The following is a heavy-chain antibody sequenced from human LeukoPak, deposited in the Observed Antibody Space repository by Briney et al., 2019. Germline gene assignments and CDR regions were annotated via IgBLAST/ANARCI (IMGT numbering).Heavy chain of an antibody. V-gene: IGHV3-69-1*01. Sequence: RPGGSLRLSCTASGFNFNNYGLHWVRQTPGKGLEWVSSISGSNSMYYADSVKGRFTISRDNAKNSLYLQMNSLRAEDTAVYYCAREGSSIKEFDPWGQGTLVTVSS. J-gene: IGHJ5*02. CDR2: ISGSNSM. CDR3: AREGSSIKEFDP. CDR1: GFNFNNYG.